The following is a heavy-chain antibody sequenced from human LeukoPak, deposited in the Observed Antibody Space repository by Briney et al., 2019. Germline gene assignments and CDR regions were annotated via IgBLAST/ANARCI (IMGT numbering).Heavy chain of an antibody. Sequence: GGSLRLSCAASGFTFSTYGVSWVRQAPGKGLEWVANIKEDGSEKYYGDSVKGRFTISRDNAKDSLYLQMNSLRAEDTAVYYCARDSSGYQWGQGTLVTVSS. D-gene: IGHD3-22*01. V-gene: IGHV3-7*01. J-gene: IGHJ4*02. CDR3: ARDSSGYQ. CDR1: GFTFSTYG. CDR2: IKEDGSEK.